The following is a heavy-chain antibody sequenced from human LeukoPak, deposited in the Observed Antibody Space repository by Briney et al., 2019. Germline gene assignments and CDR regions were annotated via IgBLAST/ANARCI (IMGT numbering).Heavy chain of an antibody. V-gene: IGHV1-69*01. CDR3: ARDNSYNRSGYYYFPFDY. Sequence: ASVKVSCKASGGTFSSYAINWVRQAPGQGLEWMGGSIPIFGTANYAQKFQGRVTITADESTSTAYMELSSLRSEDTAVYYCARDNSYNRSGYYYFPFDYWGQGTLVTVSS. CDR1: GGTFSSYA. J-gene: IGHJ4*02. D-gene: IGHD3-22*01. CDR2: SIPIFGTA.